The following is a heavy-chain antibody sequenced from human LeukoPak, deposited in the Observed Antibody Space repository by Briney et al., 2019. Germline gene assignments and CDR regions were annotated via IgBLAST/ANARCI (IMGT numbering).Heavy chain of an antibody. CDR2: IYYSGST. CDR1: GGSISSGGYY. J-gene: IGHJ4*02. V-gene: IGHV4-31*03. CDR3: ARGPKDSSCDY. Sequence: SQTLSLTCTVSGGSISSGGYYWSWIRQHPGEGLEWIGYIYYSGSTHYNPSLKSRVTISVDTSKKQFSLKLRSVTAADTAVYYCARGPKDSSCDYWGQGTLVTVSS. D-gene: IGHD6-6*01.